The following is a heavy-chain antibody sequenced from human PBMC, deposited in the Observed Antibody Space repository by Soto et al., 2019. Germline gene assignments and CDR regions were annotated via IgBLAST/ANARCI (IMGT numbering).Heavy chain of an antibody. Sequence: QVQLQESGPGLVKPSQTLSLTCTVSGGSISSGDYYWSWIRQPPGKGLEWIGYIYYSGSTYYNPSLKSRVTLSVDTSKNQFSLKLSSVTAADTAVYYCARGPDDYGALYGMDVWGQGTTVTVSS. CDR1: GGSISSGDYY. V-gene: IGHV4-30-4*01. D-gene: IGHD4-17*01. CDR3: ARGPDDYGALYGMDV. CDR2: IYYSGST. J-gene: IGHJ6*02.